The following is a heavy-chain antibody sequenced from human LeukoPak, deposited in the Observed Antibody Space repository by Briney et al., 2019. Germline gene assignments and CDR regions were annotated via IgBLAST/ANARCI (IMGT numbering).Heavy chain of an antibody. Sequence: GASVKVSSKASGYTFTSYDINWVRQATGQGLEWMGWMNPNSGNTGYAQKFQGRVTMTRNTSISTAYMELSSLRSEDTAVYYCARGVIVVVPAATGNYYYYYYMDVWGKGATVTISS. CDR2: MNPNSGNT. D-gene: IGHD2-2*01. V-gene: IGHV1-8*01. CDR3: ARGVIVVVPAATGNYYYYYYMDV. CDR1: GYTFTSYD. J-gene: IGHJ6*03.